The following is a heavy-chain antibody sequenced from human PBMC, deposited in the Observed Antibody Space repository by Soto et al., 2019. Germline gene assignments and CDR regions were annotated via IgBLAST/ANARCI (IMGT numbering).Heavy chain of an antibody. Sequence: GASVKFSCKASGGTFSSYTISWVRQAPGQGLEWMGRIIPILGIANYAQKFQGRVTITADKSTSTAYMELSSLRSEDTAVYYCARGIAVAGGYIEFDYWGQGTLVTVSS. CDR2: IIPILGIA. CDR1: GGTFSSYT. J-gene: IGHJ4*02. CDR3: ARGIAVAGGYIEFDY. D-gene: IGHD6-19*01. V-gene: IGHV1-69*02.